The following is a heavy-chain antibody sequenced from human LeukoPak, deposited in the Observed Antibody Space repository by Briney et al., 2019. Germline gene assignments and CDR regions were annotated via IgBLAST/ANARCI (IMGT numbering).Heavy chain of an antibody. J-gene: IGHJ4*02. CDR2: ITGSGGST. Sequence: GGSLRLSCVASGLTFSSHAMTWVRQTPEKGLEWVSGITGSGGSTYHAESVKGRFTISRDNSKNTLYLQMNSLRAEDTAVYYCAKDNSIVVVAMIDYWGQGTLVTVSS. CDR1: GLTFSSHA. CDR3: AKDNSIVVVAMIDY. D-gene: IGHD3-22*01. V-gene: IGHV3-23*01.